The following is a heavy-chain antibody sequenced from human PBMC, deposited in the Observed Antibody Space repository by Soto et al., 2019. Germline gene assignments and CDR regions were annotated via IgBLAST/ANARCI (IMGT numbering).Heavy chain of an antibody. CDR3: EAEMTFGKLSVV. V-gene: IGHV1-69*01. CDR1: GDTDTNYV. D-gene: IGHD3-16*02. CDR2: IFPKFGTT. J-gene: IGHJ6*02. Sequence: QVQLVQSGAEVKKPGSSVKVSCKASGDTDTNYVISWVRQAPGQGLEWMGGIFPKFGTTYSAQKLQDRLTIAADESTSTVYMQLSSLRLDDSAVYYCEAEMTFGKLSVVWGQGTTVTVSS.